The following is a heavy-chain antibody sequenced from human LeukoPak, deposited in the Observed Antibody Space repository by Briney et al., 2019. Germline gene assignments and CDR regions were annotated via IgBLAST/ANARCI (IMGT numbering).Heavy chain of an antibody. CDR1: GYTFTGYY. V-gene: IGHV1-2*02. CDR2: INPNSGGT. CDR3: ARRYSSGWYGGAFDI. D-gene: IGHD6-19*01. J-gene: IGHJ3*02. Sequence: ASVKVSCKASGYTFTGYYMHWVRQAPGQGLEWMGWINPNSGGTNYAQKLQGRVTMTTDTSTSTAYMELRSLRSDDTAVYYCARRYSSGWYGGAFDIWGQGTMVTASS.